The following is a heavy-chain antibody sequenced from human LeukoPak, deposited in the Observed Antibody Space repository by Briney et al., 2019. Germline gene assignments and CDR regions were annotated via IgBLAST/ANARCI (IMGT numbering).Heavy chain of an antibody. CDR2: ISSSGSTI. V-gene: IGHV3-11*01. D-gene: IGHD3-3*01. CDR1: GFTFSDYY. Sequence: GGSLRLSCAASGFTFSDYYMSWIRQAPGKGLEWVSYISSSGSTIYYADSVKGRFTISRDNAKKSLYLQMNSLRAEDTAVYYCARELATIFEDYWGQGTLVTVSS. CDR3: ARELATIFEDY. J-gene: IGHJ4*02.